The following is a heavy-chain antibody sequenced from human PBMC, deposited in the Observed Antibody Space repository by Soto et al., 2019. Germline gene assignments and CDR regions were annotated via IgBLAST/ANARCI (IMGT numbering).Heavy chain of an antibody. CDR1: GYTFTSYG. D-gene: IGHD1-20*01. J-gene: IGHJ4*02. CDR3: AREQIYNWNTRDFDY. CDR2: ISAYNGNT. V-gene: IGHV1-18*01. Sequence: ASVKVSCKASGYTFTSYGISWVRPAPGQGLEWMGWISAYNGNTNYAQKLQGRVTMTTDTSTSTAYMELRSLRSDDTAVYYCAREQIYNWNTRDFDYWGQGTLVTVSS.